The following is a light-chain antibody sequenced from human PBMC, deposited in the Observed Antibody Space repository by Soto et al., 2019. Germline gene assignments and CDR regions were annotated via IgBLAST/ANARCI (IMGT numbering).Light chain of an antibody. CDR1: QCISIW. CDR3: QHWNDYSWT. Sequence: DIHMTQSPSTLSASVGDRGTITCRASQCISIWLAWYQQKPGKAPNLLIYKTSSLETGVPSRFSGSGSGTEFTLTISSLQPDDFATYYCQHWNDYSWTFGQGTKVEVK. J-gene: IGKJ1*01. V-gene: IGKV1-5*03. CDR2: KTS.